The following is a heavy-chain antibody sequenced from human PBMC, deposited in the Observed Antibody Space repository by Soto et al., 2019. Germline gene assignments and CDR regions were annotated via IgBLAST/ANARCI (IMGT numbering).Heavy chain of an antibody. CDR2: IKQDGSEK. Sequence: EVQLVESGGGLVQPGGSLRLSCAASGFTFSSYWMSWVRQAPGKGLEWVANIKQDGSEKYYVDSVKGRFTISRDNAKNSLYLQMNSLRAEDTAVYYCAGSASYCSSTSCRYWYFDLWGRGTLVTVSS. CDR1: GFTFSSYW. CDR3: AGSASYCSSTSCRYWYFDL. V-gene: IGHV3-7*01. D-gene: IGHD2-2*01. J-gene: IGHJ2*01.